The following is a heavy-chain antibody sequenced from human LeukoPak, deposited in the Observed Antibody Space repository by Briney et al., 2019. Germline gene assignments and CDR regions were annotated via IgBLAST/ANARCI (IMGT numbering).Heavy chain of an antibody. CDR1: GDSMNRFTYL. CDR2: VFYSGGT. V-gene: IGHV4-31*03. J-gene: IGHJ5*01. CDR3: ARGGRGSSYGLDS. Sequence: SETLSLTRTVSGDSMNRFTYLWTWIRQHPGKGLEWIGYVFYSGGTYLNPSLKRRLTMSSDTPNNQFSLHLTSVTAADTAVYYCARGGRGSSYGLDSWGQGIPVTVSS. D-gene: IGHD5-18*01.